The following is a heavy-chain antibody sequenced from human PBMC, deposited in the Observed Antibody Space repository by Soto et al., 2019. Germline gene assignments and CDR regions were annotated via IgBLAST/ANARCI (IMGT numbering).Heavy chain of an antibody. Sequence: SETLSLTCTVSDASIDSYYWSWIRQPPGKGLEWIGYIYDTGRTTYNPSLKSRLTISLDRSKNQFSLKLSSMTAADTAIYYYAGDVRSGSYRFDYWGQGTLVTVSS. CDR3: AGDVRSGSYRFDY. J-gene: IGHJ4*02. CDR1: DASIDSYY. D-gene: IGHD1-26*01. CDR2: IYDTGRT. V-gene: IGHV4-4*09.